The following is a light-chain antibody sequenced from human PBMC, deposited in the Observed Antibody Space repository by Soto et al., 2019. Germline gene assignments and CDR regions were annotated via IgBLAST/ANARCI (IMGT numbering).Light chain of an antibody. Sequence: SVLTQPPSASGSPGQSVTISCTGTSSDIGGYNYVSWYQQHPGKAPKLMISEVSKRPSGVPDRFSGSKSGNTASLTVSGLQAEDEADYYCSSYAGSNNVVFGGGTNLTVL. J-gene: IGLJ2*01. CDR2: EVS. V-gene: IGLV2-8*01. CDR3: SSYAGSNNVV. CDR1: SSDIGGYNY.